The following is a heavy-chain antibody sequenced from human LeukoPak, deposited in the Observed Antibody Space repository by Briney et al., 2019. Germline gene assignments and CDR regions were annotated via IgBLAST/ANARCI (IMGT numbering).Heavy chain of an antibody. CDR3: ARGSPPYYDILTGYGSLEFDP. V-gene: IGHV1-69*13. J-gene: IGHJ5*02. CDR1: GGTFSSYV. CDR2: IIPIFGTA. Sequence: GASVKVSCKASGGTFSSYVISWVRQAPGQGLEWMGGIIPIFGTANYAQKFQGRVTITADESTSTAYMELSSLRSEDTAVYYCARGSPPYYDILTGYGSLEFDPWGQGTLVTVSS. D-gene: IGHD3-9*01.